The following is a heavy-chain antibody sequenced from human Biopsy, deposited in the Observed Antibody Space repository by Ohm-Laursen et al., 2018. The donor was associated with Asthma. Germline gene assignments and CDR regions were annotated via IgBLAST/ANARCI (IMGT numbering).Heavy chain of an antibody. CDR1: GFRFPIYG. V-gene: IGHV3-30*03. CDR3: TRDRLYNSVTSESFYYGLDV. Sequence: SLRLSCAASGFRFPIYGMHWVRQGPSKGPEWVALISYDGRETGYVDSVKGRFTISRDNFRNTVHLQMSSLRPEDSAVYYCTRDRLYNSVTSESFYYGLDVWGQGTTATVSS. CDR2: ISYDGRET. J-gene: IGHJ6*02. D-gene: IGHD2-21*02.